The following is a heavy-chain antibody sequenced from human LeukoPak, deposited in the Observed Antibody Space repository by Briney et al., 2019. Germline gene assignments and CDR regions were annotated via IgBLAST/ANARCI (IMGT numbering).Heavy chain of an antibody. CDR1: GFTFDDYA. V-gene: IGHV3-9*01. J-gene: IGHJ4*02. CDR3: AKDTDSSGSFDY. Sequence: PGRSLRLSCAASGFTFDDYAMHWVRQAPGKGLEWVSGISWNSGSIGYADSVKGRFTISRDNAKNSLYLQMDSLRAEDTALYYCAKDTDSSGSFDYWGQGTLVTVSS. CDR2: ISWNSGSI. D-gene: IGHD3-22*01.